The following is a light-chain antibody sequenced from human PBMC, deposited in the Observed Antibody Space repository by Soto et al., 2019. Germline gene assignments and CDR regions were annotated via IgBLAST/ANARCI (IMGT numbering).Light chain of an antibody. V-gene: IGKV3-20*01. J-gene: IGKJ2*01. CDR2: GAS. CDR3: QQNGGSPPYT. Sequence: EIVLTQSPGTLSLSPGERATLSCRASQSVSSNYLAWYQQKPGQPPSLLIYGASRRATGIPGRFSGSGSGTDFTLIISRVEPEDFAVYYCQQNGGSPPYTFGQGTKLEIK. CDR1: QSVSSNY.